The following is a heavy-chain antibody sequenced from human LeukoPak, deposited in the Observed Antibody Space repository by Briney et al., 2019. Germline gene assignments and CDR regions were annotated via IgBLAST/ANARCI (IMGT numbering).Heavy chain of an antibody. Sequence: PSETLSLTCTVSGGSISSYYWSWIRQPPGKGLEWIGYIYYSGSTNYNPSLKSRVTISVDTSKNQFSLKLSSVTAADTAVYYCARGLRIAARPGRPLRELKFDPWGQGTLVTVSS. CDR3: ARGLRIAARPGRPLRELKFDP. CDR1: GGSISSYY. J-gene: IGHJ5*02. CDR2: IYYSGST. D-gene: IGHD6-6*01. V-gene: IGHV4-59*12.